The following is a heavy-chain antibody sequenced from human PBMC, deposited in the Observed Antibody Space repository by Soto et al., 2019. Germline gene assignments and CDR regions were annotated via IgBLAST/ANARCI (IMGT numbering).Heavy chain of an antibody. J-gene: IGHJ4*02. CDR3: TKAGYTDFWSGYPYFDY. V-gene: IGHV1-69*19. CDR1: GGTFSSYA. D-gene: IGHD3-3*01. Sequence: QVQLVQSGAEVKKPGASVKVSCKASGGTFSSYAISWVRQAPGQGLEWMGGIIPIVGTANYAQKFQGRVTITEHESTSTAYLDLSSPRSEDTAVYYCTKAGYTDFWSGYPYFDYWGKGTPVTVSS. CDR2: IIPIVGTA.